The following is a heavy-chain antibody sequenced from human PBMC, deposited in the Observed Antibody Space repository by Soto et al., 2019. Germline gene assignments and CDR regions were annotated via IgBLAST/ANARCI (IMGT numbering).Heavy chain of an antibody. V-gene: IGHV3-7*03. J-gene: IGHJ6*02. CDR2: IKQDGSEK. D-gene: IGHD2-2*01. CDR1: GFTFSSYW. CDR3: ARVFCSSTSCSYYYYYGMDV. Sequence: PGGSLRLSCAASGFTFSSYWMSWVRQAPGKGLEWVANIKQDGSEKYYVDSVKGRFTISRDNAKNSLYLQMNSLRAEDTAVYYCARVFCSSTSCSYYYYYGMDVWGQGTTVTVSS.